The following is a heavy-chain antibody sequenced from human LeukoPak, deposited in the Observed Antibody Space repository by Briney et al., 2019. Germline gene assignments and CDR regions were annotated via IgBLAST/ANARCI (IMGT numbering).Heavy chain of an antibody. D-gene: IGHD3-10*01. CDR1: GGSFSGYY. CDR3: ARGEVFYYGSGSYYAPFDP. CDR2: INHSGST. V-gene: IGHV4-34*01. J-gene: IGHJ5*02. Sequence: SETLSLTCAVYGGSFSGYYWSWIRQPPGKGLEWIGEINHSGSTNYNPSLKSRVTFSVDTSKNQFSLKLSSVTAADTAVYYCARGEVFYYGSGSYYAPFDPWGQGTLVTVSS.